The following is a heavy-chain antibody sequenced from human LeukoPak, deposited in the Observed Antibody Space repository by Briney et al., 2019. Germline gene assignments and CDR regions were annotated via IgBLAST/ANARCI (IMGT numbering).Heavy chain of an antibody. J-gene: IGHJ4*02. CDR1: GYTFTSCG. D-gene: IGHD3-22*01. CDR2: ISVYNGNT. V-gene: IGHV1-18*01. Sequence: ASVKVSCKASGYTFTSCGISWVRQAPGQGLEWMGWISVYNGNTNYAQKLQGRVTMTTDTSTTTAYMELRSLRSDDTAVYYCARGDYFDSSGYSGASLFDYWGQGTLVTVSS. CDR3: ARGDYFDSSGYSGASLFDY.